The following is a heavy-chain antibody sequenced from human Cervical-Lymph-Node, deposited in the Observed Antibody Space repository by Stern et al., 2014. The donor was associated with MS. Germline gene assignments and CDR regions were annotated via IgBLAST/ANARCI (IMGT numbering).Heavy chain of an antibody. D-gene: IGHD5-24*01. V-gene: IGHV2-5*02. CDR2: IYWDDDK. Sequence: QVTLRESGPTLVKPTQTLTLTCTFSGFSLSTSGVGLGWIRQPPGQALEWLALIYWDDDKRYSPALKSRLTITKDTSKNQVVLTMTNMDPVDTATYYCAHRQVATILDYWGQGTLVTVSS. CDR1: GFSLSTSGVG. J-gene: IGHJ4*02. CDR3: AHRQVATILDY.